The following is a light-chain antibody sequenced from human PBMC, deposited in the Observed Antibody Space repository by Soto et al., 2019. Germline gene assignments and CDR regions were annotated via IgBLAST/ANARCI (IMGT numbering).Light chain of an antibody. V-gene: IGLV2-14*01. CDR3: SSYTSSSTRV. CDR2: EVS. J-gene: IGLJ1*01. Sequence: QSVLTQPASVSRSPGQSFTISCTGTSSDVGGYNYVSWYQQHPGKAPKLMIYEVSNRPSGVSNRFSGSKSGNTASLTISGLQAEDEADYYCSSYTSSSTRVFGTGTKLTVL. CDR1: SSDVGGYNY.